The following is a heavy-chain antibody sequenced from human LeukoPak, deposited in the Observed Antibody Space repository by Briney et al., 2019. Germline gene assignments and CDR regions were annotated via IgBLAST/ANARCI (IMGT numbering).Heavy chain of an antibody. D-gene: IGHD3-9*01. Sequence: SETLSLTCAVYGGSFSGYYWSWIRQPPGKGLEWIGEINHSGSTNYNPSLKSRVTISVDTSKNQFSLKLSSVTAADTAVYYCARGGGLRYFDSSRKPPDYWGQGTLATVSS. CDR2: INHSGST. CDR3: ARGGGLRYFDSSRKPPDY. J-gene: IGHJ4*02. CDR1: GGSFSGYY. V-gene: IGHV4-34*01.